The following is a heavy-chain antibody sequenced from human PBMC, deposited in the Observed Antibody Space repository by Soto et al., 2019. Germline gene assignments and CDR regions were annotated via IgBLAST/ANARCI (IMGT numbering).Heavy chain of an antibody. CDR2: IYYSGST. V-gene: IGHV4-59*01. J-gene: IGHJ6*02. Sequence: PSETLSLTCTVSVGSISSYYWIWIRQPPGKGLEWIGYIYYSGSTNYNPSLKSRVTISVDTSKNQFSLKLSSVTAADTAVYYCARAPWGGYCSSTSCYPTGHYYYYGMDVWGQGTTVTVSS. CDR1: VGSISSYY. CDR3: ARAPWGGYCSSTSCYPTGHYYYYGMDV. D-gene: IGHD2-2*01.